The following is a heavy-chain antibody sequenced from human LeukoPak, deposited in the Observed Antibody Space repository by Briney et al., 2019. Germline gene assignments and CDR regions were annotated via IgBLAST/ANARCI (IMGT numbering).Heavy chain of an antibody. CDR1: GGTFSSYA. Sequence: SVKVSCKASGGTFSSYAINWVRQAPGQGLEWMGRIIPILGIANYAQKFQGRVTITADKSTSTAYMELSSLRSEDTAVYYCVRDPNGDGYSHFDYWGQGTLVTVSS. CDR2: IIPILGIA. V-gene: IGHV1-69*04. CDR3: VRDPNGDGYSHFDY. J-gene: IGHJ4*02. D-gene: IGHD5-24*01.